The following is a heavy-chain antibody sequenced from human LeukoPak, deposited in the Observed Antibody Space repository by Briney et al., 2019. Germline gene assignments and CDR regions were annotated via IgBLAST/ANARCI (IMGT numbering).Heavy chain of an antibody. CDR3: ARGGSLKVTVTTYGY. J-gene: IGHJ4*02. V-gene: IGHV3-21*01. CDR1: GFTFSSYA. D-gene: IGHD4-17*01. Sequence: GGSLRLSCAVSGFTFSSYAMSWVRQAPGKGLEWVSSISSSSSYIYYADSVKGRFTISRDNAKNSLYLQMNSLRAEDTAVYYCARGGSLKVTVTTYGYWGQGTLVTVSS. CDR2: ISSSSSYI.